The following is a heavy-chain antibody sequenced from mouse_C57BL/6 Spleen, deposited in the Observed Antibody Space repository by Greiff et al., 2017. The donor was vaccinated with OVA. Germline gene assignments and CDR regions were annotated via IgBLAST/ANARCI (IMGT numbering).Heavy chain of an antibody. CDR2: ISSGSSTI. CDR3: AREGDYYGSSPAWFAY. D-gene: IGHD1-1*01. CDR1: GFTFSDYG. V-gene: IGHV5-17*01. Sequence: EVHLVESGGGLVKPGGSLKLSCAASGFTFSDYGMHWVRQAPEKGLEWVAYISSGSSTIYYADTVKGRFTISRDNAKNTLFLQMTSLRSEDTAMYYCAREGDYYGSSPAWFAYWGQGTLVTVSA. J-gene: IGHJ3*01.